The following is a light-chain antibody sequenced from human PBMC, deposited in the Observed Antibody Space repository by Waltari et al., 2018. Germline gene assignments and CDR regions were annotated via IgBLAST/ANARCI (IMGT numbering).Light chain of an antibody. V-gene: IGLV1-51*02. CDR2: ETE. J-gene: IGLJ2*01. CDR3: GTWDNNLSALV. CDR1: TSNIGSTY. Sequence: QSVLTQPPPVSAAPGQKVTISCSGSTSNIGSTYVPWYQQLPGAAPTVFIYETEKRPSGIPDRFSGSKSGTSASLGITGLQTGDEAAYYCGTWDNNLSALVFGGGTKLTVL.